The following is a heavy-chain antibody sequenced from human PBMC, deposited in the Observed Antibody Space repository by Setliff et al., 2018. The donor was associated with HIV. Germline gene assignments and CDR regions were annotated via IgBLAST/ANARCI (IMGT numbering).Heavy chain of an antibody. CDR3: ARSKTFYDFWGGYYTHGAFKI. Sequence: SETLSLTCTVSGGSFTSRSYYWGWIRQPPGKGLAWIGSIFYSGITYYNPSLKSRVTISVDTSNNQFSLNLTSVTAADTAVYYCARSKTFYDFWGGYYTHGAFKIWGLGTMVTVSS. D-gene: IGHD3-3*01. CDR1: GGSFTSRSYY. V-gene: IGHV4-39*01. J-gene: IGHJ3*02. CDR2: IFYSGIT.